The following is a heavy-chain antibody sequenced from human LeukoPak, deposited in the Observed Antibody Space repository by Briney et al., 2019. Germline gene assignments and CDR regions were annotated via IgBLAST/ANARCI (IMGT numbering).Heavy chain of an antibody. CDR3: AKNAYYDFWSGYYYVY. CDR2: ISGSGGST. V-gene: IGHV3-23*01. J-gene: IGHJ4*02. Sequence: PGGSLRLSCAASGFTFSGYAMSWVRQAPGKGLEWVSSISGSGGSTYYADSVKGRFTISRDNSKNTLYLQMNSLRAEDTAVYYCAKNAYYDFWSGYYYVYWGQGTLVTVSS. D-gene: IGHD3-3*01. CDR1: GFTFSGYA.